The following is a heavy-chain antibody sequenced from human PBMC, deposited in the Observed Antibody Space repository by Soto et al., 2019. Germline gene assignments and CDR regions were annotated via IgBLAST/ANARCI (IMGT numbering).Heavy chain of an antibody. CDR1: GGSISSGDYY. V-gene: IGHV4-30-4*02. CDR2: IYYSGST. J-gene: IGHJ6*02. CDR3: ARDRVRFLEWLPALGMDV. D-gene: IGHD3-3*01. Sequence: SDTLSLTCTVSGGSISSGDYYWSWIRQPPGRGLEWIGYIYYSGSTYYNPSLKSRVTISVDTSKNQFSLKLGSVTAADTAVYYCARDRVRFLEWLPALGMDVWGQGTTVTVSS.